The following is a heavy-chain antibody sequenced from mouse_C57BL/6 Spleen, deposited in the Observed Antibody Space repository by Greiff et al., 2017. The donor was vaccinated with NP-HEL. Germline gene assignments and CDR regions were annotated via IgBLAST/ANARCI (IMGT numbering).Heavy chain of an antibody. D-gene: IGHD1-1*02. CDR3: ARSEGGDY. CDR2: INPGSGGT. CDR1: GYAFTNYL. V-gene: IGHV1-54*01. Sequence: QVQLQQSGAELVRPGTSVKVSCKASGYAFTNYLIEWVKQRPGQGLEWIGVINPGSGGTNYNEKFKGKATLTADKSSSTAYMQLSSLTSEDSAVYFCARSEGGDYWGQGTTLTVSS. J-gene: IGHJ2*01.